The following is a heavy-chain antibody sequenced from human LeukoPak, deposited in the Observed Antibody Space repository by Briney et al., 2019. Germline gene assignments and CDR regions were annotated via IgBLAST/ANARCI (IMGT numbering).Heavy chain of an antibody. V-gene: IGHV4-61*02. J-gene: IGHJ4*02. CDR1: GGSISSGSYY. Sequence: SETLSLTCTVSGGSISSGSYYWSWIRQPAGKGLEWIGRIYTSGSTNYNPSLKSRVTISVDTSKNQFSLKLSSVTAADTAVYYCARGVTIFGAGPRYFDYWGQGTLVTVSS. CDR2: IYTSGST. D-gene: IGHD3-3*01. CDR3: ARGVTIFGAGPRYFDY.